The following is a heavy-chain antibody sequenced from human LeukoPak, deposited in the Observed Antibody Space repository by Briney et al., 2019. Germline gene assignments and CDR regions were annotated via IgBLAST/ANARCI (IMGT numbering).Heavy chain of an antibody. CDR1: GFTFSSYS. CDR2: ISSSSSYI. V-gene: IGHV3-21*01. CDR3: ARDSGSWVDY. Sequence: GGSLRLSCAASGFTFSSYSMNWVRQAPGKGPEWVSSISSSSSYIYYADSVKGRFTISRDNAKNSLYLQMNSLRAEDTAVYYCARDSGSWVDYWGQGTLVTVSS. J-gene: IGHJ4*02. D-gene: IGHD6-13*01.